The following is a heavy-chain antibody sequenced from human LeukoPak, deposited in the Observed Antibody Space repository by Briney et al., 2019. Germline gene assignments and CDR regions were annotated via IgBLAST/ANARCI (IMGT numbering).Heavy chain of an antibody. J-gene: IGHJ3*02. Sequence: GGSLRLSCAASGFTFSSYSMNWVRQAPGKGLEGVSYISSSSSTIYYADSVKGRFTISRDNAKNSLYLQMNSLRAEDTAVYYCARATRGMVYAYNAFDIWGQGTMVTVSS. V-gene: IGHV3-48*01. CDR2: ISSSSSTI. CDR3: ARATRGMVYAYNAFDI. CDR1: GFTFSSYS. D-gene: IGHD2-8*01.